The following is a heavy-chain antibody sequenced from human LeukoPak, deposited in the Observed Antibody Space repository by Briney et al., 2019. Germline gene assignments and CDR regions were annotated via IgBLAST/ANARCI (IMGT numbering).Heavy chain of an antibody. V-gene: IGHV3-30-3*01. J-gene: IGHJ4*02. CDR1: GFTFSSYA. CDR2: ISYDGSNK. CDR3: ARGNGYYYDSSGYLY. Sequence: GGSLRLSCAASGFTFSSYAMHWVRQAPGKGLEWVAVISYDGSNKYYADSVKGRFTISRDNSKNTLYLQMNSLRAEDTAVYYCARGNGYYYDSSGYLYWGQGTLVTVSS. D-gene: IGHD3-22*01.